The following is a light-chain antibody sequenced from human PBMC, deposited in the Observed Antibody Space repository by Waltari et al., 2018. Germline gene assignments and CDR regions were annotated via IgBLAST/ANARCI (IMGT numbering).Light chain of an antibody. V-gene: IGLV2-14*01. J-gene: IGLJ2*01. CDR3: SSYTTSSTPGV. CDR1: SSDVGGYNY. Sequence: QSALTQPAPVSGSPGQSITISCTGTSSDVGGYNYVSWYQQHPGKAPKLMIYEVSKWPSWVSSLFSCSKSGTTASLTISGLQADDEADYYCSSYTTSSTPGVFGGGTKLTVL. CDR2: EVS.